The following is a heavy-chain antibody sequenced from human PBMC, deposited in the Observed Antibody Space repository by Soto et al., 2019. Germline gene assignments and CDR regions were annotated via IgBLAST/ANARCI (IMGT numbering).Heavy chain of an antibody. CDR3: ARDKDRPQLGGNYYYILDV. CDR2: IMPVFRRP. D-gene: IGHD3-3*02. V-gene: IGHV1-69*12. Sequence: QVQLVQSGAEVKKPGSSVKVSCKASGGTFRTSAISWVRQAPGQGLEWVGGIMPVFRRPKYAQNFQGRVTIAADESTRTAYMELISLRSDDTAVYYCARDKDRPQLGGNYYYILDVWGQGTAVTVSS. CDR1: GGTFRTSA. J-gene: IGHJ6*02.